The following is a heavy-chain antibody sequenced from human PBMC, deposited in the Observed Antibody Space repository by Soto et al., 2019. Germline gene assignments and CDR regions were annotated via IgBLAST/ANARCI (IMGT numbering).Heavy chain of an antibody. CDR2: IYPGDSDT. CDR3: ATIKRWPAADLRS. CDR1: GYTFSTYW. V-gene: IGHV5-51*01. J-gene: IGHJ5*02. D-gene: IGHD6-25*01. Sequence: GESLKISCKASGYTFSTYWIAWVRQMPGKGLEWMGIIYPGDSDTRYRPSFEGQVTVSVDKSNDTAYLTWSSLKASDTAMDYCATIKRWPAADLRSWGKGTLV.